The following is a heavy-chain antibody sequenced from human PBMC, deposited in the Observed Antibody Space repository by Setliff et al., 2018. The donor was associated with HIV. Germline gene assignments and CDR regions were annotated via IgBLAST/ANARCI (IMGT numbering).Heavy chain of an antibody. CDR2: ISGYNGNT. CDR1: GYTFTSYG. J-gene: IGHJ5*02. Sequence: ASVKVSCKASGYTFTSYGISWVRQAPGQGLEWMGWISGYNGNTNYAQEFQGRVTMTADTPTSTAYMELRSLTSDDTAVYYCARDRDEKWDLPNWFDPWGQGTLVTVSS. CDR3: ARDRDEKWDLPNWFDP. D-gene: IGHD1-26*01. V-gene: IGHV1-18*01.